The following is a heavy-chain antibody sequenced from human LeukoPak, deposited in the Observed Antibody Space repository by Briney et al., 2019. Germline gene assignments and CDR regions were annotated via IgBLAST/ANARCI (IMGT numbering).Heavy chain of an antibody. J-gene: IGHJ4*02. Sequence: ASVKDSCMASGYTFTSYYMHWVRQAPGQGLEWMGIINPSDGSTNYAQKFQGRVTMTRDMSTSTVYMELSSLRSEDTAVYYCARSGCSGGTCFFDYWGQGTLVTVSS. CDR2: INPSDGST. D-gene: IGHD2-15*01. CDR1: GYTFTSYY. CDR3: ARSGCSGGTCFFDY. V-gene: IGHV1-46*01.